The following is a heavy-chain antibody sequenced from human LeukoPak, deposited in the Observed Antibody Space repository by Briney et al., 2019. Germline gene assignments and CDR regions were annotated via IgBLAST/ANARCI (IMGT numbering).Heavy chain of an antibody. D-gene: IGHD3-10*01. CDR1: GGSISSSSYY. J-gene: IGHJ3*02. CDR2: IYYSGST. Sequence: SETLSLTCTVSGGSISSSSYYWGWIRQPPGKGLEWIGSIYYSGSTNYNPSLKSRVTISVDTSKNQFSLKLSSVTAADTAVYYCARDARGYYYGSGSYSSDAFDIWGQGTMVTVSS. CDR3: ARDARGYYYGSGSYSSDAFDI. V-gene: IGHV4-39*07.